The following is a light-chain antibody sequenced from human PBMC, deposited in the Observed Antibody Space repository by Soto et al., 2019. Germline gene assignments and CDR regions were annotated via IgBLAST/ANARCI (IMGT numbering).Light chain of an antibody. J-gene: IGKJ1*01. CDR2: KAS. CDR3: THYNSYSEA. V-gene: IGKV1-5*03. Sequence: DIQMTHAPSTLSGSVGDRVTITCRASQTISSWLAWYQQKPGKAPKLLIYKASTLKSGVPSRFSGSGSGKEFTLTISSLQPDDFPTHYCTHYNSYSEASGQGLKVDIX. CDR1: QTISSW.